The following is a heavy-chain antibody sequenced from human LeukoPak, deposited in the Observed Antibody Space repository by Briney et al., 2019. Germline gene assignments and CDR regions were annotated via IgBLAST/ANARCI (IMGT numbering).Heavy chain of an antibody. V-gene: IGHV3-30-3*01. CDR1: GFTFSSYA. CDR3: ARDKRAAGRKYFQH. D-gene: IGHD6-13*01. CDR2: ISYDGSNK. Sequence: PGGSLRLSCAASGFTFSSYAMHWVRQAPGKGLEWVAVISYDGSNKYYADSVKGRFTISRDNSKNTLYLQMNSLRAEDTAVYYCARDKRAAGRKYFQHWGQGTLVTVSS. J-gene: IGHJ1*01.